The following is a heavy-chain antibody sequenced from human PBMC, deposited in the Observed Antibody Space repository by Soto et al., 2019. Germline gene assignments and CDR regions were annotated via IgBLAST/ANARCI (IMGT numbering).Heavy chain of an antibody. CDR2: IYYSGST. J-gene: IGHJ4*02. D-gene: IGHD3-16*01. CDR3: ARHVGEFQAYYDYIWGTNGFDY. Sequence: SETLSLTCTVSGGSISSSSYYWGWIRQPPGKGLEWIGSIYYSGSTYYNPSLKSRVTISVDTSKNQFSLKLSSVTAADTAVYYCARHVGEFQAYYDYIWGTNGFDYWGQGTLVTVSS. CDR1: GGSISSSSYY. V-gene: IGHV4-39*01.